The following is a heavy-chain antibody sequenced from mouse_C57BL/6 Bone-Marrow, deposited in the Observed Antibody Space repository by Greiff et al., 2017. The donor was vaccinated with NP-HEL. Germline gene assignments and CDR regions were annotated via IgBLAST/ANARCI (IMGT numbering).Heavy chain of an antibody. CDR2: INPNNGGT. CDR3: VYYYGSSYSWYFDV. D-gene: IGHD1-1*01. J-gene: IGHJ1*03. Sequence: VQLKESGPELVKPGASVKISCKASGYTFTDYYMNWVKQSHGKSLEWIGDINPNNGGTSYNQKFKGKATLTVDKSSSTAYMELRSLTSEDSAVYYCVYYYGSSYSWYFDVWGTGTTVTVSS. CDR1: GYTFTDYY. V-gene: IGHV1-26*01.